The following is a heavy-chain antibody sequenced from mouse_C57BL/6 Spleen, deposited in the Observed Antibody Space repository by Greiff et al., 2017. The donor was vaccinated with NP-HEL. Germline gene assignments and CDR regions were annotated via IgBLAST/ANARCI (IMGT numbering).Heavy chain of an antibody. J-gene: IGHJ4*01. V-gene: IGHV1-81*01. CDR1: GYTFTSYG. CDR3: ARGNGNYSYAMDY. Sequence: VQLQQSGAELARPGASVKLSCKASGYTFTSYGISWVKQRTGQGLEWIGEIYPRSGNTYYNEKFKGKATLTADKSSSTAYMELRSLTSEDSAVYFCARGNGNYSYAMDYWGQGTSVTVSS. CDR2: IYPRSGNT. D-gene: IGHD2-1*01.